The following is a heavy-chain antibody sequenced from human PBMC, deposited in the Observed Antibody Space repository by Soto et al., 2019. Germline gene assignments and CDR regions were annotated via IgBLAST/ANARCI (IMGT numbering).Heavy chain of an antibody. Sequence: HPGGSLRLSCAASGFTFSDFGMHWVRQAPGKGLEWVAIISYDGILKYYADSVKGRFTISRETSKGAVYLQMNSLAPEDTAVYYCAKDFKVSGGHYGSLNYYYGMDVWGQGTTVTVSS. CDR2: ISYDGILK. J-gene: IGHJ6*02. CDR3: AKDFKVSGGHYGSLNYYYGMDV. D-gene: IGHD3-10*01. V-gene: IGHV3-30*18. CDR1: GFTFSDFG.